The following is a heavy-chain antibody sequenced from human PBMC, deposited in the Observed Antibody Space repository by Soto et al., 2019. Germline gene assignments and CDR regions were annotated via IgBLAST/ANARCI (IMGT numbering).Heavy chain of an antibody. Sequence: GGSLRLSCAASGFTFSSYGMHWVRQAPGKGLEWVAAISYDGSNKYYADSVKGRFTISRDNSKNTLSLQMNSLRAEDTAVYYCAKGDFDWLFGMDVWGQGTTVTVSS. CDR1: GFTFSSYG. CDR3: AKGDFDWLFGMDV. D-gene: IGHD3-9*01. V-gene: IGHV3-30*18. CDR2: ISYDGSNK. J-gene: IGHJ6*02.